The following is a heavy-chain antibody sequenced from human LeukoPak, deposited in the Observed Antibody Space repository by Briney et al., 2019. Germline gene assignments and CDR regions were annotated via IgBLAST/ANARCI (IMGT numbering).Heavy chain of an antibody. D-gene: IGHD3-3*01. CDR3: AKAGPPLFYDFWSGYYFDY. CDR2: ISYDGSNK. J-gene: IGHJ4*02. V-gene: IGHV3-30*18. Sequence: PGGSLRLSCAASGFTFSSYGMHWVRQAPGKGLEGVAVISYDGSNKYYADSVKGRFTISRDNSKNTLYLQMNSLRAEDTAVYYCAKAGPPLFYDFWSGYYFDYWGQGTLVTVSS. CDR1: GFTFSSYG.